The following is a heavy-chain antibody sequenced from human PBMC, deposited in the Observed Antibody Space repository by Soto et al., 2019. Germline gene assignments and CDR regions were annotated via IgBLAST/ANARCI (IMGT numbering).Heavy chain of an antibody. D-gene: IGHD6-19*01. V-gene: IGHV1-46*03. CDR2: IDPSGVST. CDR1: GYTFPSYY. Sequence: ASVKVSCKASGYTFPSYYMHWVRQAPGQGLEWMGIIDPSGVSTTYAQKFQGRVTLTRDTSTSTVYMDMSSLRSEDTAVYYCARGRIVSSSGWYRSYFYYYMDVWGKGTTVNVSS. J-gene: IGHJ6*03. CDR3: ARGRIVSSSGWYRSYFYYYMDV.